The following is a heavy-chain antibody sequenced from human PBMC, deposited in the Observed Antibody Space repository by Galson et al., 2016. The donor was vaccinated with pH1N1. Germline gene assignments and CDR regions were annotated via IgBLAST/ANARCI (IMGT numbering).Heavy chain of an antibody. J-gene: IGHJ6*02. CDR3: ARQNEGALDV. CDR2: IYAGDSDA. CDR1: GYSFTTHW. V-gene: IGHV5-51*01. D-gene: IGHD1-1*01. Sequence: QSGAEVTKPGESLKISCKASGYSFTTHWIGWVRQMPGKGLEWMGIIYAGDSDARYSPSLKGQVSFSVDKSITTADLQWRSLKASDTAIYYCARQNEGALDVGGQGTTVTVSS.